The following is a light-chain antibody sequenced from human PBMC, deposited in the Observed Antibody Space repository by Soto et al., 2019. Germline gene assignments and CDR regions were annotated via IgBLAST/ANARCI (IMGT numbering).Light chain of an antibody. V-gene: IGKV3-11*01. CDR1: QSVSSY. J-gene: IGKJ4*01. Sequence: EIVLTQSPATLSLSPGERATLSCSASQSVSSYLAWYQQKPGQAPRLLIYDASNRATGIPARFSGSGSGTDFTLTISSLEPEDFAVYYCQQSSNWPPGNFGGGTKVDIK. CDR2: DAS. CDR3: QQSSNWPPGN.